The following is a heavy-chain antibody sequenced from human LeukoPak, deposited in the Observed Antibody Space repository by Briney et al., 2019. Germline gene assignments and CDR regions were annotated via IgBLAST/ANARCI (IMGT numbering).Heavy chain of an antibody. CDR3: ARAYYYDSSGFGFLDY. CDR1: GGSISSSSYY. J-gene: IGHJ4*02. Sequence: SETLSLTCTVSGGSISSSSYYWSWIRQPPGKGLEWIGYIYYSGSTNYNPSLKSRVTISVDTSKNQFSLKLSSVTAADTAVYYCARAYYYDSSGFGFLDYWGQGTLVTVSS. CDR2: IYYSGST. D-gene: IGHD3-22*01. V-gene: IGHV4-61*01.